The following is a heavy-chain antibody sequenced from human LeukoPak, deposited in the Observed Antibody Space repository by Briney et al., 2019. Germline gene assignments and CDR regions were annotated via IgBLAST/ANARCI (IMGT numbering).Heavy chain of an antibody. J-gene: IGHJ4*02. Sequence: SETLSLTCTVSGGSISSYYWSWIRQPPGKGLEWIGYIYYSGSTNYDPSLKSRVTISVDTSKNQFSLRPSSVTAADTAVYYCARDGGSGWYNYWGQGTLVTVSS. V-gene: IGHV4-59*12. CDR3: ARDGGSGWYNY. CDR2: IYYSGST. CDR1: GGSISSYY. D-gene: IGHD6-19*01.